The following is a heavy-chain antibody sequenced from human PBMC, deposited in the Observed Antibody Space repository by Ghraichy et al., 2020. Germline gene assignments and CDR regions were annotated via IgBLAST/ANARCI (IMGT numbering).Heavy chain of an antibody. CDR3: ARGSAVVRFYYYAGLDV. Sequence: GGSLRLSCVGSGFSFRGYSMNWVRQSPGKGLEWVSHISSSSRNIFYADSVKGRFTISRDNAKNSLSLQMNSLRDEDTAVYYCARGSAVVRFYYYAGLDVWGQGTTVTVSS. J-gene: IGHJ6*02. CDR2: ISSSSRNI. CDR1: GFSFRGYS. V-gene: IGHV3-48*02. D-gene: IGHD4-23*01.